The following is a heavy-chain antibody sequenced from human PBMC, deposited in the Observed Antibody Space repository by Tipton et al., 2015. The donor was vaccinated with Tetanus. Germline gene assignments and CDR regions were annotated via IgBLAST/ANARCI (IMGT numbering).Heavy chain of an antibody. J-gene: IGHJ4*02. CDR1: GFTFSNFV. Sequence: RSLRLSCAASGFTFSNFVMHWVRQAPGKGLEWVAVISSDGDTQYYADSVKGRFSISRDDSKNTVSLQMSSLSPEDTAVYYCAKGLEVSTLSSPFDYWGQGVLVTVSS. CDR2: ISSDGDTQ. V-gene: IGHV3-30*18. CDR3: AKGLEVSTLSSPFDY. D-gene: IGHD5/OR15-5a*01.